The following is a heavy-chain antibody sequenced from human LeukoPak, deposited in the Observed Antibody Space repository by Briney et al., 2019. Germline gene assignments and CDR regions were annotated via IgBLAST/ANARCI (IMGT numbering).Heavy chain of an antibody. Sequence: GGSLRLSCAASGFTFSDYYMSWIRQAPGKGLEWVSYISSSSSYTNYADSVKGRFTISRDNAKNSPYLQMNSLRAEDTAVYHCAISPNPYYFDYWGQGTLVTVSS. CDR3: AISPNPYYFDY. CDR2: ISSSSSYT. CDR1: GFTFSDYY. V-gene: IGHV3-11*03. J-gene: IGHJ4*02.